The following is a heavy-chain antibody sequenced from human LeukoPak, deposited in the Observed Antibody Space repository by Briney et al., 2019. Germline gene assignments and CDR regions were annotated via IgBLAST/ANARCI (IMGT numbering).Heavy chain of an antibody. CDR3: ARGIVVVPAATRGHFDY. V-gene: IGHV3-7*02. CDR1: GFTFSSYW. CDR2: IKQDGSEK. Sequence: GGSLRLSCAASGFTFSSYWMTWVRQAPGKGLEWVANIKQDGSEKYYVDSVKGRFTISRDNAKNSLYLQLNSLRAEDTAVYYCARGIVVVPAATRGHFDYWGQGTLVTVSS. J-gene: IGHJ4*02. D-gene: IGHD2-2*01.